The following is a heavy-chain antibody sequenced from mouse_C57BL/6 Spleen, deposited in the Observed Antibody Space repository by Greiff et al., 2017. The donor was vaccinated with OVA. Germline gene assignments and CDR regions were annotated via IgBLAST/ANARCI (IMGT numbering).Heavy chain of an antibody. CDR1: GYTFTSYW. CDR3: ARSADGFAWFAY. V-gene: IGHV1-52*01. D-gene: IGHD2-3*01. J-gene: IGHJ3*01. Sequence: VQLQQSGAELVRPGSSVKLSCKASGYTFTSYWMHWVKQRPIQGLEWIGTIDPSDSETHYNQKFKDKATLTVDKSSSTAYMQLSSLTSEDSAVYYCARSADGFAWFAYWGQGTLVTVSA. CDR2: IDPSDSET.